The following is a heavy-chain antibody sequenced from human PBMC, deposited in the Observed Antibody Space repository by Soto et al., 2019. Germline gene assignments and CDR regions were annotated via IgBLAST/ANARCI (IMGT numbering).Heavy chain of an antibody. CDR1: GFTFSSYW. V-gene: IGHV3-7*03. D-gene: IGHD3-3*01. CDR2: IKQDGSEK. Sequence: GGSLRLSCAASGFTFSSYWMSWVRQAPGKGLEWVANIKQDGSEKYYVDSVKGRFTISRDNAKNSLYLQMNSLRAEDTAVYYCARDPIFGDFHDAFDIWGQGTMVTVSS. J-gene: IGHJ3*02. CDR3: ARDPIFGDFHDAFDI.